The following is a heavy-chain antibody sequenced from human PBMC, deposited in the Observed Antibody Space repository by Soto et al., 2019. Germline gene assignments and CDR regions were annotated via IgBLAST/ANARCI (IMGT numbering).Heavy chain of an antibody. Sequence: QVQLVQSGAEVKKPGSSVKVSCKASGGTFSSYAISWVRHAPGHGLEWMGGIIPIFGTANYAQKFQGRVTITADESTSTAYMELSSLRSEDTAVYYCAREGGSGSYRYYGMDVWGQGTTVTVSS. CDR1: GGTFSSYA. V-gene: IGHV1-69*12. CDR3: AREGGSGSYRYYGMDV. J-gene: IGHJ6*02. CDR2: IIPIFGTA. D-gene: IGHD3-10*01.